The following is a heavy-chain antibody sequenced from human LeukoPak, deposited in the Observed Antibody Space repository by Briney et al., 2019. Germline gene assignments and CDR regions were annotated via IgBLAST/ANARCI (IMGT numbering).Heavy chain of an antibody. V-gene: IGHV3-23*01. J-gene: IGHJ4*02. CDR3: AKQMVRGVITPYYFDY. D-gene: IGHD3-10*01. Sequence: QTGGSLRLSCAASGFTFSSYGMSWVRQAPGKGLEWVSAISGSGGSTYYADSVKGRFTISRDNSKNTLYLQMNSLRAKDTAVYYCAKQMVRGVITPYYFDYWGQGTLVTVSS. CDR2: ISGSGGST. CDR1: GFTFSSYG.